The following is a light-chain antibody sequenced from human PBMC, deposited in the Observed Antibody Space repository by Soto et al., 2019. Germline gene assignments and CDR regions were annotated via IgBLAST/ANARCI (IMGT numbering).Light chain of an antibody. Sequence: EIVLTQSPATLSLSPGERATLSCRASQSVSSYLAWYQQKPGQAPRLLIYDASNRATGIPARFSCNGSGTAYPLTISTLEPEDFAVYYCQQRSNWRLTFGGGTWVEIK. V-gene: IGKV3-11*01. CDR1: QSVSSY. J-gene: IGKJ4*01. CDR3: QQRSNWRLT. CDR2: DAS.